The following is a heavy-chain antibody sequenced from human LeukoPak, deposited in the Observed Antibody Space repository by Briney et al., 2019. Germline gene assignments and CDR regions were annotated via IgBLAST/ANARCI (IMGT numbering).Heavy chain of an antibody. CDR3: ARGSPVGYCSSTSCYTNWFDP. D-gene: IGHD2-2*02. V-gene: IGHV4-34*01. CDR1: GGSFSGYY. J-gene: IGHJ5*02. Sequence: SETLSLTCAVYGGSFSGYYWSWIRQPPGKGLEWIGEINHSGSTNYNPSLKSRVTISVDTSKNQFSLKLSSVTAADTAVHYCARGSPVGYCSSTSCYTNWFDPWGQGTLVTVSS. CDR2: INHSGST.